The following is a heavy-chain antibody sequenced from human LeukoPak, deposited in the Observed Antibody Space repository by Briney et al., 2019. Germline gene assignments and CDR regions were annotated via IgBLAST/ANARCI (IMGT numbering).Heavy chain of an antibody. CDR1: GGSFSGYY. V-gene: IGHV4-34*01. CDR3: ARRITMIVVAANWFDP. CDR2: INHSGST. J-gene: IGHJ5*02. D-gene: IGHD3-22*01. Sequence: SETLSLTCAVHGGSFSGYYWSWIRQPPGKGLEWIGEINHSGSTNYNPSLKSRVTISVDTSKNQFSLKLSSVTAADTAVYYCARRITMIVVAANWFDPWGQGTLVTVSS.